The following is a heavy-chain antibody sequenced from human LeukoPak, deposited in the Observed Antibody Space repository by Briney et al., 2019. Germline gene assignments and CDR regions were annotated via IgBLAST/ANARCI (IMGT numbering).Heavy chain of an antibody. Sequence: GGSLRLSCAASGFTFSTYSMNWVRQAPGKGLEWVPSISSSSSYKYYADSVKGRFAISRDNAKNSLYLQMNSLKPEDTAVYYCTRDSPNEVMLWWSIDYWGQGTLVTVSS. CDR2: ISSSSSYK. CDR1: GFTFSTYS. V-gene: IGHV3-21*01. D-gene: IGHD2-21*01. CDR3: TRDSPNEVMLWWSIDY. J-gene: IGHJ4*02.